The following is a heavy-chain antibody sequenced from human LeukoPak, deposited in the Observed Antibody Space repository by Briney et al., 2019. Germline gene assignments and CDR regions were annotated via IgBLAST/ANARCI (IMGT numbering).Heavy chain of an antibody. CDR3: ARHPKQWLVLSRGYWFDP. Sequence: SETLSLTCAVYGGSFSGYYWSWIRQPPGKGLEWIGEINHSGSTNHNPSLKSRVTISVDTSKNQFSLKLSSVTAADTAVYYCARHPKQWLVLSRGYWFDPWGQGTLVTVSS. D-gene: IGHD6-19*01. J-gene: IGHJ5*02. CDR2: INHSGST. V-gene: IGHV4-34*01. CDR1: GGSFSGYY.